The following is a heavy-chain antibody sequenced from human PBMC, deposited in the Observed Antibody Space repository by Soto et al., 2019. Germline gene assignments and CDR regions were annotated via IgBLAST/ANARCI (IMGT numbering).Heavy chain of an antibody. V-gene: IGHV4-59*01. CDR2: IYYSGST. D-gene: IGHD2-8*01. CDR1: GGSISSYY. J-gene: IGHJ4*02. CDR3: ARVRRHCTNGVCYEVFDY. Sequence: PSETLSLTCTVSGGSISSYYWSWIRQPPGKGLEWIGYIYYSGSTNYNPSLKSRVTISVDTSKNQFSLKLSSVTAADTAVYYCARVRRHCTNGVCYEVFDYWGQGTLVTVSS.